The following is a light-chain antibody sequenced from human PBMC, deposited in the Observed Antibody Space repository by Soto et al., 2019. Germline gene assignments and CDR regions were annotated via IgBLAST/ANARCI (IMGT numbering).Light chain of an antibody. CDR1: SSDVGGYNY. CDR2: DVT. J-gene: IGLJ3*02. CDR3: CSYAGTSFWV. V-gene: IGLV2-11*01. Sequence: QSALTQPRSVSGSPGQSVTISCTGTSSDVGGYNYVSWYQQHPGKAPKLMVFDVTKRPSGVPDRFSGSKSGNTASLTISGLQAGDEADYYCCSYAGTSFWVFGGGTKVTVL.